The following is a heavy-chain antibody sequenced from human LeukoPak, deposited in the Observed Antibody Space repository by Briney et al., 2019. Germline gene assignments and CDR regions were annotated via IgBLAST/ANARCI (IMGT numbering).Heavy chain of an antibody. J-gene: IGHJ4*02. CDR3: AKDPERWLQLRLGFSD. Sequence: HPGGSLRLSCAASGFTFSSYAMSWVRQAPGKGLEWVSGISGSGGNTYYADSVKGRFTISRDNSKNTLYLQMNSLRAEDTAVYYCAKDPERWLQLRLGFSDWGQGTLVTVSS. CDR2: ISGSGGNT. D-gene: IGHD5-24*01. CDR1: GFTFSSYA. V-gene: IGHV3-23*01.